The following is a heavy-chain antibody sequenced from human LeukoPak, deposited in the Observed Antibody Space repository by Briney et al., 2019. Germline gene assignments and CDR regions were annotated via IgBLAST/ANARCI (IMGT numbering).Heavy chain of an antibody. CDR3: ARGHGDLGNDAFDI. CDR1: GYTFTSYA. J-gene: IGHJ3*02. CDR2: INPNSGGT. D-gene: IGHD7-27*01. Sequence: ASVKVSCKTSGYTFTSYAIHWVRQAPGQGLEWMGWINPNSGGTNYAQKFQGRVTMTRDTSISTAYMELGRLRSDDTAVYYCARGHGDLGNDAFDIWGQGTMVTVSS. V-gene: IGHV1-2*02.